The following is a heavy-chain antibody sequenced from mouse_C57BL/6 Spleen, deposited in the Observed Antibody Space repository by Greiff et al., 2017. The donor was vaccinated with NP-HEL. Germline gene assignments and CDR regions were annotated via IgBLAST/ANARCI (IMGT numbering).Heavy chain of an antibody. Sequence: EVQLQQSGAELVRPGASVKLSCTASGFNIKDDYMHWVKQRPEQGLEWIGWIDPENGDTEYASKFQGKATITADTSSNTAYLQLSSLTSEDTAVYYCNTYGSSRWYFDVWGTGTTVTVSA. J-gene: IGHJ1*03. CDR2: IDPENGDT. V-gene: IGHV14-4*01. CDR3: NTYGSSRWYFDV. CDR1: GFNIKDDY. D-gene: IGHD1-1*01.